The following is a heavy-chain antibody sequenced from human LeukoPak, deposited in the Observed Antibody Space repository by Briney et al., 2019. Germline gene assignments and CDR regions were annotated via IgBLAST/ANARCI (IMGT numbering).Heavy chain of an antibody. CDR2: INPNSGGT. CDR3: ARDGASVAAAGLVDP. J-gene: IGHJ5*02. V-gene: IGHV1-2*02. Sequence: ASVKVSCKASGYTFTGYYMHWVRQAPGQGLEWMEWINPNSGGTNYAQKFQGRVTMTRDTSISTPYMELSRLRSDDTAVYYCARDGASVAAAGLVDPWGQGTLVTVSS. CDR1: GYTFTGYY. D-gene: IGHD6-13*01.